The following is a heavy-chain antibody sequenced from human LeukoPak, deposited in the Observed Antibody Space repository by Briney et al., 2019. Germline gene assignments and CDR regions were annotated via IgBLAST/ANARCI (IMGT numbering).Heavy chain of an antibody. V-gene: IGHV4-59*08. CDR2: IYYSGST. CDR3: ARHGYYYDSTGEGAFDP. CDR1: GGSISSYY. D-gene: IGHD3-22*01. Sequence: SETLSLTCTVSGGSISSYYWSWIRQPPGKGLEWIGYIYYSGSTNYNPSLKSRVTISVDTSKNQFSLKLSSVTAADTAAYYCARHGYYYDSTGEGAFDPWGQGTLVTVSS. J-gene: IGHJ5*02.